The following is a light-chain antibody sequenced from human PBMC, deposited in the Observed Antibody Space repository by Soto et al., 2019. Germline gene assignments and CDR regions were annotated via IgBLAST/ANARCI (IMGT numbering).Light chain of an antibody. J-gene: IGKJ2*01. Sequence: EIVMTQSPATLSVSPGERATLSCRASQSVSSNLAWYQQKPGQAPRLLIYGASTRATGIPARFSGSGSGTEFTLTISSRHSEDFAVYYCQQYNNWPLYTFGQGTKLVIK. V-gene: IGKV3-15*01. CDR3: QQYNNWPLYT. CDR1: QSVSSN. CDR2: GAS.